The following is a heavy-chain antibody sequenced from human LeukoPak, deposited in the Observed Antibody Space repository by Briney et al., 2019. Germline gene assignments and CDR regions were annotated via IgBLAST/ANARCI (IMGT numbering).Heavy chain of an antibody. D-gene: IGHD3-22*01. Sequence: ASVKVSCKVSGYTLTELSMHWVRQAPGEGLEWMGGFDPEDGETIYAQKFQGRVTMTEDTSTDTAYMELSSLRSEDTAVYYCATVYYYDSSGYGSNWFDPWGQGTLVTVSS. J-gene: IGHJ5*02. CDR1: GYTLTELS. CDR2: FDPEDGET. V-gene: IGHV1-24*01. CDR3: ATVYYYDSSGYGSNWFDP.